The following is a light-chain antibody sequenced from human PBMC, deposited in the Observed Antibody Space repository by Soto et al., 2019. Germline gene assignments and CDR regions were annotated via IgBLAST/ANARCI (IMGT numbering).Light chain of an antibody. CDR2: DDT. J-gene: IGLJ2*01. CDR1: SYNIGAGYD. CDR3: QSSDSSLSGSVV. V-gene: IGLV1-40*01. Sequence: QSVLTQPPSVSGAPGQRVTISCAGSSYNIGAGYDVNWYQQLPRTAPKLLIYDDTNRPSGVPDRFSGSKSATSASLAITGLQAEDEANYYCQSSDSSLSGSVVFGGGTKVTVL.